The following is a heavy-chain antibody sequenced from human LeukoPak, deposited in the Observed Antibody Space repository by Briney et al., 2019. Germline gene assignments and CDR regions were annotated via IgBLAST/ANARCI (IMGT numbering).Heavy chain of an antibody. CDR1: DFNVIPNY. D-gene: IGHD5-18*01. CDR2: IHSNDDT. CDR3: TRGHAAMGEH. V-gene: IGHV3-53*01. Sequence: PGGSLGLSCAVSDFNVIPNYMTWVRQAPGKGLECISVIHSNDDTYYAASVRGRFTISRDTSNYMLYLQMNSLRAEDTAIYFCTRGHAAMGEHWGQGILVTVSS. J-gene: IGHJ4*02.